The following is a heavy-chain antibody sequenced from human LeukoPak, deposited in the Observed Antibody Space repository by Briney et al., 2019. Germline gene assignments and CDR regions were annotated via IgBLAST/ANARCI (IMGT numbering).Heavy chain of an antibody. CDR2: ISWNSGSI. Sequence: PGGSLRLSCAASGFTFDDYAMHWVRQAPGKGLEWVSGISWNSGSIGYADSVKGRFTISRDNAKNSLYLQMNSLRAEDTALYYCAKDPSPGSSSWYSDDAFDIWGQGTMVTVSS. CDR3: AKDPSPGSSSWYSDDAFDI. J-gene: IGHJ3*02. V-gene: IGHV3-9*01. D-gene: IGHD6-13*01. CDR1: GFTFDDYA.